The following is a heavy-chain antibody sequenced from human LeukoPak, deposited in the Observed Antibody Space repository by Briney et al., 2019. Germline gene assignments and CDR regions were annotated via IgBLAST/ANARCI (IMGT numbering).Heavy chain of an antibody. V-gene: IGHV1-3*01. Sequence: ASVKVSCKASGYTFTSYAMHWVRQAPGQRLEWMGWINAGNGNTKYSQKFQGRVTMTEDTSTDTAYMELSSLRSEDTAVYYCATARLTPYTRYYFDYWGQGTLVTVSS. CDR2: INAGNGNT. CDR3: ATARLTPYTRYYFDY. J-gene: IGHJ4*02. CDR1: GYTFTSYA. D-gene: IGHD3-16*01.